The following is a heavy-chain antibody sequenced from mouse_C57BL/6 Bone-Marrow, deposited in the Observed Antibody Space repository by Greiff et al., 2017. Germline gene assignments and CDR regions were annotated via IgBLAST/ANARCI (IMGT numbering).Heavy chain of an antibody. Sequence: VQLQQSGPGLVQPSQSLSITCTVSGFSLTSYGVHWVRQSPGKGLEWLGVIWSGGSTDYNAAFISRLSISKDYSKSQVFFKMNSLQADVTAIYYCARERNGYYLPDSMDYWGQGTSVTVSS. V-gene: IGHV2-2*01. J-gene: IGHJ4*01. CDR1: GFSLTSYG. D-gene: IGHD2-3*01. CDR2: IWSGGST. CDR3: ARERNGYYLPDSMDY.